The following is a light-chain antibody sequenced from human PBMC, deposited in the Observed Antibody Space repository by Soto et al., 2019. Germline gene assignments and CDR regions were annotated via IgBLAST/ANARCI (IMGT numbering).Light chain of an antibody. J-gene: IGKJ4*01. CDR3: QQYNNCPLP. Sequence: EIVMTRAASTLSVYPGESASLSCRVRQCASNNLPWYQQKPGQPPRLLIYRASTRATCIPARFSGSGAGTEFTLTITSLQSEVFAVYYCQQYNNCPLPCGGGTK. CDR1: QCASNN. V-gene: IGKV3-15*01. CDR2: RAS.